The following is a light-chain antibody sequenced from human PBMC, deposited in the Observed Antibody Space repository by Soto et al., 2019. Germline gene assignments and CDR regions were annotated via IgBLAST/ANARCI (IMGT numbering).Light chain of an antibody. CDR3: QQYKSYPVT. J-gene: IGKJ4*01. V-gene: IGKV1-5*03. CDR2: KAS. CDR1: QSISTS. Sequence: DIQMTQSPSTLSASAGDRVTIICRASQSISTSLAWYQQKPGKAPNVLIYKASSLQTGVPSRFSGSGSGTEFTLTISSLQPDDFATYYCQQYKSYPVTFGGGTKVEIK.